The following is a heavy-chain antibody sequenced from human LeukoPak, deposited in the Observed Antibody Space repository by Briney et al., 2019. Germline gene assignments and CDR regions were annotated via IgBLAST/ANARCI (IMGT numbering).Heavy chain of an antibody. CDR3: ARGAAAGTRGGYYFDY. J-gene: IGHJ4*02. CDR2: ISGSGFT. Sequence: GGSLRLSCAASGFTFSSYAMSWVRQAPGKGLEWVSAISGSGFTYYADSVKGRFTISRDNSKNTLYLQMGILRAEDMAVYYCARGAAAGTRGGYYFDYWGQGTLVTVSS. D-gene: IGHD6-13*01. V-gene: IGHV3-23*01. CDR1: GFTFSSYA.